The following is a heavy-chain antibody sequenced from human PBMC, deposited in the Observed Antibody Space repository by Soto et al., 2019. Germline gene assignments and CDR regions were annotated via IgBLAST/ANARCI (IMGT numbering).Heavy chain of an antibody. D-gene: IGHD1-1*01. V-gene: IGHV1-2*04. J-gene: IGHJ6*01. CDR1: GYTFNYFG. Sequence: ASVKVSCKASGYTFNYFGISWVRQAPGQGLEWMGWINVYNGNTDYAQKFQGWVTMTRDTSISTAYMELSRLRSDDTAVYYCAKDHAEVGNPCYGVDGWGQGTTVTVSA. CDR3: AKDHAEVGNPCYGVDG. CDR2: INVYNGNT.